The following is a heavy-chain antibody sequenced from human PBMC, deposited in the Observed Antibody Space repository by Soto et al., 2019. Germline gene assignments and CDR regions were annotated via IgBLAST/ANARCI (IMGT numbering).Heavy chain of an antibody. V-gene: IGHV1-69*13. D-gene: IGHD4-17*01. CDR1: GGTFSSYA. CDR2: IIPIFGTA. Sequence: SVKVSCKASGGTFSSYAISWVRQAPGQGLEWMGGIIPIFGTANYAQKFQGRVTITAGESTSTAYMELSSLRSEDTAVYYCAGYYGDHKFDYWGQGTLVTVSS. J-gene: IGHJ4*02. CDR3: AGYYGDHKFDY.